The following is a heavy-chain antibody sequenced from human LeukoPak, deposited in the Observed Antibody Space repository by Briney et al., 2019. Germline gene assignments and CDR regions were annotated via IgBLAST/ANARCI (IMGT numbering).Heavy chain of an antibody. CDR3: AREGDYVWGSYRYPDY. CDR2: LSGSGDST. V-gene: IGHV3-23*01. J-gene: IGHJ4*02. D-gene: IGHD3-16*02. CDR1: GFTFSGYA. Sequence: GGSLRLSCVASGFTFSGYAMSWVRQAPGKGLEWVSSLSGSGDSTYYADSVKGRFTISRDNSKNTLYLQMDSLRAEDTAVYYCAREGDYVWGSYRYPDYWGQGTLVTVSS.